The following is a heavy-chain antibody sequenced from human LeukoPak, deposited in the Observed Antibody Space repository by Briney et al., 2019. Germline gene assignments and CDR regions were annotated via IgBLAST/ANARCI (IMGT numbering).Heavy chain of an antibody. CDR3: ARDQESHDYGDY. J-gene: IGHJ4*02. CDR1: GLTFNNYA. D-gene: IGHD4-17*01. CDR2: IKQDGSEK. V-gene: IGHV3-7*01. Sequence: PGGSLRLSCAVSGLTFNNYAMSWVRQAPGKGLEWVANIKQDGSEKYYVDSVKGRFTISRDNAKNSLYLQMNSLRAEDTAVYYCARDQESHDYGDYWGQGTLVTVSS.